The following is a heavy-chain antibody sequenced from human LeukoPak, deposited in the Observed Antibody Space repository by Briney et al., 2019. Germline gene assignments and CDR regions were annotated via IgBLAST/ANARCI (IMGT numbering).Heavy chain of an antibody. Sequence: PGGSLRLSCAASGFTFSDYTMNWVRQAPGEGLEYVSSISGSSRHIYYADSVKGRFTISRDNTKSSLYLQMNSLRVEDTAVYYCARGYCGGDCYGDWGQGTLVTVSS. CDR1: GFTFSDYT. D-gene: IGHD2-21*02. V-gene: IGHV3-21*01. CDR2: ISGSSRHI. J-gene: IGHJ1*01. CDR3: ARGYCGGDCYGD.